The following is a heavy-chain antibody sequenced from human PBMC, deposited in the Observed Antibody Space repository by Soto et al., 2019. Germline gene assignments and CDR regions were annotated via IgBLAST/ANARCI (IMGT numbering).Heavy chain of an antibody. J-gene: IGHJ4*02. V-gene: IGHV3-74*01. CDR1: GFTFSSYW. Sequence: GGSLRLSCAASGFTFSSYWMHWVRQAPGKGLVWVSRINSDGSSTSYADSVKGRFTISRDNAKSSLYLQMNNLRAEDTAFYFCARATQSYYDTSGYYSYVHWGQGAPVTVSS. CDR3: ARATQSYYDTSGYYSYVH. D-gene: IGHD3-22*01. CDR2: INSDGSST.